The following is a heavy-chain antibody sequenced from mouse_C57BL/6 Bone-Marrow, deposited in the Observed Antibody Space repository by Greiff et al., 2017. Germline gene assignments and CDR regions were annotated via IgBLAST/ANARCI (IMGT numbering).Heavy chain of an antibody. CDR3: VREPLYGTWFAY. CDR2: IRSKSSNYAT. V-gene: IGHV10-3*01. CDR1: GFTFNTYA. D-gene: IGHD1-1*01. Sequence: EVQGVESGGGLVQPKGSLKLSCAASGFTFNTYAMHWVRQAPGKGLEWVARIRSKSSNYATYYADSVKDRFTISRDDSQSMLYLQMNNLKTEDTAMYYCVREPLYGTWFAYWGQGTLVTVSA. J-gene: IGHJ3*01.